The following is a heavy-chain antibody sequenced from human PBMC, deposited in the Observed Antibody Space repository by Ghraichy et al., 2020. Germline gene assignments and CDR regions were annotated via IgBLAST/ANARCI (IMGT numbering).Heavy chain of an antibody. D-gene: IGHD3-3*01. V-gene: IGHV3-11*03. CDR2: VSRDITLT. Sequence: GGSLRLSCSASGIINSDYYMSWIRQAPGKGLEWVSYVSRDITLTNYADSVKGRFTITRDNAKNSMYLQMDNLRVEDTAVYYCATGDNLWSRYSFDSWGRGTLVTVSS. CDR1: GIINSDYY. CDR3: ATGDNLWSRYSFDS. J-gene: IGHJ4*02.